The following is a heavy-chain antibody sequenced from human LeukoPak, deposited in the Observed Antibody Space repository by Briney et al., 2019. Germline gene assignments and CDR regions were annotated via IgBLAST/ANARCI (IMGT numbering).Heavy chain of an antibody. CDR1: GGSFSGYY. CDR2: IYYSGST. D-gene: IGHD3-9*01. CDR3: ARDLVLRYFD. J-gene: IGHJ4*02. V-gene: IGHV4-34*01. Sequence: SETLSLTCAVYGGSFSGYYWSWIRQPPGKGLEWIGSIYYSGSTYYNPSLKSRVTISVDTSKNQFSLKLSSVTAADTAVYYCARDLVLRYFDWGQGTLVTVSS.